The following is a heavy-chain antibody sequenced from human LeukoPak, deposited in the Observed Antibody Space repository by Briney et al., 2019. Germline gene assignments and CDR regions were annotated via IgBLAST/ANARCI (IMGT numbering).Heavy chain of an antibody. CDR1: GYTFTGYY. V-gene: IGHV1-18*04. Sequence: ASVKVSCKSSGYTFTGYYMHWVRQAPGQGLEWMGWISAYNGNTNYAQKLQGRVTMTTDTSTSTAYMELRSLRSDDTAVYYCARDGRSYYDSSGYPDYWGQGTLVTVSS. J-gene: IGHJ4*02. CDR2: ISAYNGNT. D-gene: IGHD3-22*01. CDR3: ARDGRSYYDSSGYPDY.